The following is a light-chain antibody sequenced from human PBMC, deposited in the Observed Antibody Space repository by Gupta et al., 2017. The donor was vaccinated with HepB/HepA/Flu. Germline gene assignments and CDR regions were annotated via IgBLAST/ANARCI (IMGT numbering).Light chain of an antibody. J-gene: IGKJ4*01. V-gene: IGKV1-33*01. CDR1: QDISNY. CDR3: RQDYYVNV. CDR2: AAS. Sequence: DIQMTPSPSSLSASVGDRVIISCQASQDISNYLNWYQQKAGKAPKLLIYAASKGEKGVPSRFSGSGSGTDFSFTSNNRQAEDIAKDYGRQDYYVNVFGGGTRLEIK.